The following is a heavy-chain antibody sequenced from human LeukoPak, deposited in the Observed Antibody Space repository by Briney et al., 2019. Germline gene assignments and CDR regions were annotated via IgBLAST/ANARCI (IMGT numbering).Heavy chain of an antibody. Sequence: GGSLRLSCAASGFTFSSPAMSWVRQTPGKGLEWVSSITPSGDGTYYAASVKGRFTISRDNAKNTLYLQMNSLRAEDTAVYYCARDAEYNWNDVIDYWGQGTLVTVSS. J-gene: IGHJ4*02. V-gene: IGHV3-23*01. D-gene: IGHD1-1*01. CDR3: ARDAEYNWNDVIDY. CDR2: ITPSGDGT. CDR1: GFTFSSPA.